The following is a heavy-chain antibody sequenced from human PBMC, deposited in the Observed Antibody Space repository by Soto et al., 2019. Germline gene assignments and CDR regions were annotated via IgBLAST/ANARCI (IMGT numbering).Heavy chain of an antibody. J-gene: IGHJ6*02. V-gene: IGHV4-4*02. CDR1: GGSISSSNW. CDR2: IYHSGST. Sequence: LSLTCAVSGGSISSSNWWSWVRQPPGKGLEWIGEIYHSGSTNYNPSLKSRVTISVDKSKNQFSPKLSSVTAADTAVYYCARQGSGLGYYYYGMDVWGQGTTVTVSS. CDR3: ARQGSGLGYYYYGMDV. D-gene: IGHD6-19*01.